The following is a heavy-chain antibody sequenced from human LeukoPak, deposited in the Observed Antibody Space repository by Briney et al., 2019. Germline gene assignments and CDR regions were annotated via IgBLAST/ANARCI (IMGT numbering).Heavy chain of an antibody. Sequence: GESLKISCKGSGYSFATYWIGWVRQMPGEGLEWMGIIYPSDSDTRHSPSIQGQVTISADKSISTAYLQWSSLKASDTAIYYCARLRSSGCLDYWGQGTQVTVSS. CDR1: GYSFATYW. D-gene: IGHD6-19*01. CDR2: IYPSDSDT. J-gene: IGHJ4*02. CDR3: ARLRSSGCLDY. V-gene: IGHV5-51*01.